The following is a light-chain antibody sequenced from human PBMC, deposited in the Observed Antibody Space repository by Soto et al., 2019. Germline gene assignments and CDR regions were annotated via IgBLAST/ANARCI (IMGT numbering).Light chain of an antibody. CDR1: SSDVGGYNY. Sequence: QSALTQPPSASGSLGQSVTISCTGTSSDVGGYNYVSWYQQHPGKVPKLMVYEVNKRPSGDPDRFSGSKSGNTASLTVSGLQAEDEADYYCTAYAGGNNVFGTGTKLTVL. CDR3: TAYAGGNNV. V-gene: IGLV2-8*01. J-gene: IGLJ1*01. CDR2: EVN.